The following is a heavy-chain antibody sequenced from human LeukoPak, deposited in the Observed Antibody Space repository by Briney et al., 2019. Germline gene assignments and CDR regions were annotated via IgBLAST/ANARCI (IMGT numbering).Heavy chain of an antibody. D-gene: IGHD3-10*01. CDR1: GGTFSSYA. J-gene: IGHJ5*02. CDR3: ARDQTMVRGVPNWFDP. CDR2: IIPIFGTA. Sequence: SVKVSCKASGGTFSSYAISWVRQAPGQGLEWMEGIIPIFGTANYAQKFQGRVTITADKSTSTAYMELSSLRSEDTAVYYCARDQTMVRGVPNWFDPWGQGTLDTVSS. V-gene: IGHV1-69*06.